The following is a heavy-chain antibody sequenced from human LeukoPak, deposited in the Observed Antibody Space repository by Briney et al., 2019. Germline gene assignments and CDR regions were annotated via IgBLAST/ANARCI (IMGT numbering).Heavy chain of an antibody. CDR2: INPSGDST. D-gene: IGHD2-21*02. V-gene: IGHV1-46*01. Sequence: ASVRVSCKASGYTFTSYDMHWVRQAPGQGLEWMGIINPSGDSTSYAQKFQGRVTMTRDTSTSTVYMELSSLRSEDTAVYYCASVLYCGADCYSGRYFFDYWGQGTLVTVSS. CDR1: GYTFTSYD. CDR3: ASVLYCGADCYSGRYFFDY. J-gene: IGHJ4*02.